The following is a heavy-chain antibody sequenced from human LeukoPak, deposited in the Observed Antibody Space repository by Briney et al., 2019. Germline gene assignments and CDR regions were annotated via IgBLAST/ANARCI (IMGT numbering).Heavy chain of an antibody. J-gene: IGHJ4*02. Sequence: PGGSLRLSCAASGFTFSYFWMGWVRQAPGKGLEWVANINQGGSGSYYVDSVKGRFTISRDNAKKSLFLQMNSLRAEDTAVYYCTKGRSNHYWGQGTLVTVST. CDR3: TKGRSNHY. CDR2: INQGGSGS. V-gene: IGHV3-7*01. CDR1: GFTFSYFW. D-gene: IGHD4-11*01.